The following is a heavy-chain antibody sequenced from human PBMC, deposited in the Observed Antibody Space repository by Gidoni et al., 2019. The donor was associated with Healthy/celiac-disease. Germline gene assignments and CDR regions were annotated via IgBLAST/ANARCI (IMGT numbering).Heavy chain of an antibody. Sequence: QVQLVQSGAEVKKPGASVKVSCKASGYTFTSYDIHWARKATGQGLEWMGWMNPNSGNTGYAQKFQGRVTMTRNTSISTAYMELSSLRSEDTAVYYCARGLPGITIFGVVIMSPENYGMDVWGQGTTVTVSS. D-gene: IGHD3-3*01. CDR1: GYTFTSYD. CDR2: MNPNSGNT. V-gene: IGHV1-8*01. J-gene: IGHJ6*02. CDR3: ARGLPGITIFGVVIMSPENYGMDV.